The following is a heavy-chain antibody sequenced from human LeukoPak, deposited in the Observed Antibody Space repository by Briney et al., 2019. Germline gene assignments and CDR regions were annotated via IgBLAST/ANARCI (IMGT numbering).Heavy chain of an antibody. CDR1: GYSFTSYW. J-gene: IGHJ4*02. CDR2: IYPGDSDT. D-gene: IGHD2-2*01. V-gene: IGHV5-51*01. Sequence: GESLKISCKGSGYSFTSYWIGWVRQMPGKGLEWMGIIYPGDSDTRYSPSFQGQVTISADKSISTAYLQWSSLKASDTAMYYCARGIRYCSSTSCLPPRYWGQGTLVTVSS. CDR3: ARGIRYCSSTSCLPPRY.